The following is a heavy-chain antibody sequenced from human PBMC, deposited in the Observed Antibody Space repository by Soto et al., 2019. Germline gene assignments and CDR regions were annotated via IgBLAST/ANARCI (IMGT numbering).Heavy chain of an antibody. CDR1: GGTFSSYT. J-gene: IGHJ4*02. CDR3: ARGGHDYGNYGYDTYYFDY. V-gene: IGHV1-69*02. Sequence: QVQLVQSGAEVKKPGSSVKVSCKASGGTFSSYTISWVRQAPGQGLEWMGRIIPILGIANYAQKFQGRVTITADKSTSTAYMELSSLRSEDTAVYYCARGGHDYGNYGYDTYYFDYWGQGTLVTVSS. D-gene: IGHD4-17*01. CDR2: IIPILGIA.